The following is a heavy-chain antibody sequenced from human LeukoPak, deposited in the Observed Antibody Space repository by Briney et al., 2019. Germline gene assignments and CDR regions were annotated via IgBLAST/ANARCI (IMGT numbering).Heavy chain of an antibody. CDR2: ISAYNGKT. D-gene: IGHD3-22*01. J-gene: IGHJ4*02. Sequence: ASVKVSCKASGYTFISHGISWVRQAPGQGLEWMGWISAYNGKTNYAQKLQGRITMTTDTSTSSAYMELRSLRSDDTAVYYCAREARRTYYYDSGHFDYWGQGTLVTVSS. CDR1: GYTFISHG. CDR3: AREARRTYYYDSGHFDY. V-gene: IGHV1-18*01.